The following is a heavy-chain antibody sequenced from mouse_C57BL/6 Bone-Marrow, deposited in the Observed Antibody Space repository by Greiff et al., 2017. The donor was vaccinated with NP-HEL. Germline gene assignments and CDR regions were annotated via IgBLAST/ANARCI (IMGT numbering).Heavy chain of an antibody. CDR1: GYTFTSYW. CDR3: AIWRLLRGFDY. V-gene: IGHV1-74*01. J-gene: IGHJ2*01. D-gene: IGHD2-3*01. Sequence: QVQLKQPGAELVKPGASVKVSCKASGYTFTSYWMHWVKQRPGQGLEWIGRIHPSDSDTNYNQKFKGKATLTVDKSSSTAYMQLSSLTSEDSAVYYCAIWRLLRGFDYWGQGTTLTVSS. CDR2: IHPSDSDT.